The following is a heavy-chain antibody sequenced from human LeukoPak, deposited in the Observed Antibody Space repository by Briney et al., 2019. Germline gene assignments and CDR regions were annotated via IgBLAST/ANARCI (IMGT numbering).Heavy chain of an antibody. CDR3: ARDSADIVLMVYALSAFDI. D-gene: IGHD2-8*01. J-gene: IGHJ3*02. Sequence: GASVKVSCKASGYTFTSYGISWVRQAPGQGLERTGWISAYNGNTNYAQKLQGRVTMTTDTSTSTAYMELRSLRPDDTAVYYCARDSADIVLMVYALSAFDIWGQGTMVTVSS. V-gene: IGHV1-18*01. CDR2: ISAYNGNT. CDR1: GYTFTSYG.